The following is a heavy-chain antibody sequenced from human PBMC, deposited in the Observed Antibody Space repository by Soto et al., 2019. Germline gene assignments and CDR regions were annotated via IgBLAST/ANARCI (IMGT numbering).Heavy chain of an antibody. CDR1: GDSVSSNSAA. Sequence: QSQTLSLTCAISGDSVSSNSAAWNWIRQSPSRGLEWLGRTYYRSKWYNDYAVSVKSRITINPDTSKNQFSLQLNSVTPEDTAVYYCASFALSSGRPDYFDYWGQGTLVTVSS. V-gene: IGHV6-1*01. D-gene: IGHD6-19*01. J-gene: IGHJ4*02. CDR2: TYYRSKWYN. CDR3: ASFALSSGRPDYFDY.